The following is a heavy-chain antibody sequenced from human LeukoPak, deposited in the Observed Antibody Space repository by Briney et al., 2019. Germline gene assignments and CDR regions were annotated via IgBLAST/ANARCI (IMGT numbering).Heavy chain of an antibody. D-gene: IGHD2-15*01. Sequence: GGSLRLSCAASGXTFSSYGVHWVRQAPGKGLEWVAVIWYDGSNKYYADSVKGRFTISRDNSKNTLYLQMNSLRAEDTAVYYCARGSDVVVLDYWGQGTLVTVSS. CDR3: ARGSDVVVLDY. V-gene: IGHV3-33*01. CDR1: GXTFSSYG. J-gene: IGHJ4*02. CDR2: IWYDGSNK.